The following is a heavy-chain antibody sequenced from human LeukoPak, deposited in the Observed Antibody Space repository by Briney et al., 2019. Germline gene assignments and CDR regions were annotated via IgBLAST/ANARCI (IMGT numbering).Heavy chain of an antibody. CDR1: GFTVSSNY. V-gene: IGHV3-66*01. Sequence: PGGSLRLSCAASGFTVSSNYMSWVRQAPGKGLEWVSAISSGGNTYYADSVKGRFTISRDNSKNTLYLQMNSLRAEDTAVYYCAKGDYYDSTDYWGQGTLVTVSS. D-gene: IGHD3-22*01. J-gene: IGHJ4*02. CDR3: AKGDYYDSTDY. CDR2: ISSGGNT.